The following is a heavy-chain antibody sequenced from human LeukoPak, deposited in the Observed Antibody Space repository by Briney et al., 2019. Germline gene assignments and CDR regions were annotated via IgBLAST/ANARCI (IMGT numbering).Heavy chain of an antibody. CDR1: GYTFTSYD. CDR2: MGPNSGNT. CDR3: ARGGYEDSSGYYS. V-gene: IGHV1-8*02. J-gene: IGHJ4*02. Sequence: GASVKVSCKASGYTFTSYDINWVRQATGQGLEWMGFMGPNSGNTGYAQKFQGRVSMTRNISITTAYLELSSLRFEDTAVYYCARGGYEDSSGYYSWGQGTLVTVSS. D-gene: IGHD3-22*01.